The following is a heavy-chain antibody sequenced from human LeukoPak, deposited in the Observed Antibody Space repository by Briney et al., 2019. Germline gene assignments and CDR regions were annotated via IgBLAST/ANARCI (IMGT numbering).Heavy chain of an antibody. CDR2: IYNSGNT. V-gene: IGHV4-61*02. CDR3: ARYEAVAGVFDY. J-gene: IGHJ4*02. CDR1: GGSISSGSYY. D-gene: IGHD6-19*01. Sequence: SQTLSLTCTVSGGSISSGSYYWNWIRQPAGNGLEWIGRIYNSGNTNYNPSLKSRVTISVDTSKNQFSLKLSSVTAADTAVYYCARYEAVAGVFDYWGQGTLVTVSS.